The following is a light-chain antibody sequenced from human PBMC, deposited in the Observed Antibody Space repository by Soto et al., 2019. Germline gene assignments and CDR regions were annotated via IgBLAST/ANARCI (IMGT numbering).Light chain of an antibody. CDR2: EGY. J-gene: IGLJ7*01. V-gene: IGLV2-23*01. CDR3: CSYVGSSSYV. Sequence: QSALTQPASVSGSPGESITISCTGTRSDIGSYNSIAWYQQHPGKAPKLMIYEGYRRPSGISDRFSGSKSGNTASLTISGLQVEDEADYYCCSYVGSSSYVFGPGTQLTVL. CDR1: RSDIGSYNS.